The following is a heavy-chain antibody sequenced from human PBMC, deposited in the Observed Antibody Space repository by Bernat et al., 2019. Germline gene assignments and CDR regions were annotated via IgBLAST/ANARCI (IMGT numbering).Heavy chain of an antibody. CDR3: ARNSDSGLDY. V-gene: IGHV1-46*03. CDR2: INPSGGST. D-gene: IGHD4-23*01. Sequence: QVQLVQSGAEVKEPGASVKVSCKASGYTFSNYYIHWVRQAPGQGLEWMGMINPSGGSTSHAQKFQGRVTVTRDTSTSTIYMDLSSLTSEDTAVYYCARNSDSGLDYWGQGTLVTVSS. J-gene: IGHJ4*02. CDR1: GYTFSNYY.